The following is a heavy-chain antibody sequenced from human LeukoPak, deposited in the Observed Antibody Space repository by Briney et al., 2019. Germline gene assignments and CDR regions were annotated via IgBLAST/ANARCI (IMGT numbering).Heavy chain of an antibody. V-gene: IGHV1-8*01. CDR1: GYTFTSYD. J-gene: IGHJ6*02. CDR3: ARGITTRYYYYGMDV. D-gene: IGHD1-14*01. CDR2: MNPNSGNT. Sequence: ASVKVSCEASGYTFTSYDINWVRQATGQGLEWMGWMNPNSGNTGYAQKFQGRVTMTRNTSISTAYMELSSLRSEDTAVYYCARGITTRYYYYGMDVWGQGTTVTVSS.